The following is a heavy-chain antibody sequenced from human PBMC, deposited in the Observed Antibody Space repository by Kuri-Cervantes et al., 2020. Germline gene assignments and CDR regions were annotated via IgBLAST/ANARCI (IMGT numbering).Heavy chain of an antibody. CDR1: GFTFSSYS. CDR2: ISGTSSTI. D-gene: IGHD1-14*01. J-gene: IGHJ4*02. V-gene: IGHV3-48*01. Sequence: GGSLRLSCAASGFTFSSYSMNWVRQAPGKGLEWVSYISGTSSTIYYADSVKGRFTISRDNAKNSLYLQMSSLRAEDTAVYYCARSPHLLDYWGQGTLVTVSS. CDR3: ARSPHLLDY.